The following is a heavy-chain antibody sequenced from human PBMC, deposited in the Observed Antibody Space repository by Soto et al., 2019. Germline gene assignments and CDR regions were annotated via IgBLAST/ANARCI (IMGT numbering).Heavy chain of an antibody. D-gene: IGHD1-7*01. CDR2: ISSSSSYT. Sequence: GGSLRLSCAASGFTFSDYYMSWIRQAPGKGLEWVSYISSSSSYTNYADSVKGRFTISRDNAKNSLYLQMNSLRAEDTAVYYCARDHDYTWNYEDYFDYWGQGTLVTVSS. CDR3: ARDHDYTWNYEDYFDY. CDR1: GFTFSDYY. J-gene: IGHJ4*02. V-gene: IGHV3-11*06.